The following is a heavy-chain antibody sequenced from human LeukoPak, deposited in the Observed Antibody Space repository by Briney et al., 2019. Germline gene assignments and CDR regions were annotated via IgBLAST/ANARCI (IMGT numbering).Heavy chain of an antibody. Sequence: ASVKVSCKASGYTFTSYDINWVRQATGQGLEWMGWMNPNSGNTGYAQKLQGRVTMTTDTSTSTAYMDLRSLRFDDTAVYYCARDLHRVVVRGVPHYYYYMDVWGKGTTVTISS. CDR2: MNPNSGNT. J-gene: IGHJ6*03. V-gene: IGHV1-8*01. D-gene: IGHD3-10*01. CDR3: ARDLHRVVVRGVPHYYYYMDV. CDR1: GYTFTSYD.